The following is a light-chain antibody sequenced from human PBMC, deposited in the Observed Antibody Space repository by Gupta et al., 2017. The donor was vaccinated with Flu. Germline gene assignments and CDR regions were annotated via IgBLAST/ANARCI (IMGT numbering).Light chain of an antibody. CDR3: QSADSSGAYRV. Sequence: GQTARITCSGDALPKQYAYWYQQKPGQAPVLVIYKDTERPSGIPERFSCASSGTTVTLTINGVQAEDEADDYCQSADSSGAYRVFGGGTKLTVL. CDR1: ALPKQY. CDR2: KDT. V-gene: IGLV3-25*03. J-gene: IGLJ3*02.